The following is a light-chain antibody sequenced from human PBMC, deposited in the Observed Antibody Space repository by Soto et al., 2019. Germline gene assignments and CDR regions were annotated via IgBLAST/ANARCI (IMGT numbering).Light chain of an antibody. CDR1: SSDVGGYNY. Sequence: QSVLTQPASVSGSPGQSITISCTGTSSDVGGYNYVSWYQHHPGKAPKLMIYDVSNRPSGVSNRFSGSKSGNTASLTISGLQAEDEADYYCSSYTSGSTLLVFGGGTKLTVL. J-gene: IGLJ2*01. V-gene: IGLV2-14*03. CDR2: DVS. CDR3: SSYTSGSTLLV.